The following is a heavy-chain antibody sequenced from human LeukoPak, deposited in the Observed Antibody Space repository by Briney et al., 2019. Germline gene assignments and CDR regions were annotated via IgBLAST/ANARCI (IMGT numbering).Heavy chain of an antibody. J-gene: IGHJ4*02. V-gene: IGHV1-18*01. Sequence: ASVKVSCKASVYTFTSYGISWVRQAPGQGLEWMGWISAYNGNTNYAQKLQGRVTMTTDTSTSTAYMELRSLRSDDTAVYYCARVPSLLLWFGEFIDYWGQGTLVTVSS. CDR1: VYTFTSYG. CDR3: ARVPSLLLWFGEFIDY. CDR2: ISAYNGNT. D-gene: IGHD3-10*01.